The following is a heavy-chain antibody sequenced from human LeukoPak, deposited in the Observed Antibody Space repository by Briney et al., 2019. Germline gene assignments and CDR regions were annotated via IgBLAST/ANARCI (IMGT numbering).Heavy chain of an antibody. V-gene: IGHV4-34*01. D-gene: IGHD5-12*01. CDR3: ARGRWWLRFTGRTDNNRNDSYHDAFDI. J-gene: IGHJ3*02. CDR1: GGSFSGYY. Sequence: SETLSLTCAVSGGSFSGYYWSWLRQPPGKGLEWIGEINHSGSTNYNPSLKSRVTISVDTSKNQFSLKRSSVTAADTAVYYCARGRWWLRFTGRTDNNRNDSYHDAFDIWGQGTMVTVSS. CDR2: INHSGST.